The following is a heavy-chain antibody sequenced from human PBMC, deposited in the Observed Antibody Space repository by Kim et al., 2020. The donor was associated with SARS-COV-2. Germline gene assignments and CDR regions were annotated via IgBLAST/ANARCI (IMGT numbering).Heavy chain of an antibody. CDR3: ARDLKIAVAAKWHYYYGMDV. V-gene: IGHV3-30*01. J-gene: IGHJ6*02. D-gene: IGHD6-19*01. Sequence: GRFTTSRDNSKSTLYLQMNSLRAEDTAVYYCARDLKIAVAAKWHYYYGMDVWGQGTTVTVSS.